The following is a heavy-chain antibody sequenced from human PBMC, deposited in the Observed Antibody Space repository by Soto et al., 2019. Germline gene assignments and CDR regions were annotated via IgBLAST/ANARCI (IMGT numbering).Heavy chain of an antibody. CDR2: IIPLLETT. V-gene: IGHV1-69*08. D-gene: IGHD5-12*01. Sequence: QVQLVQSGPEVKKPGSSVKVSCKTPGGTFRSDTITWVRQAPGQGLEWMGRIIPLLETTDYAQKFQGRVTITAXKXTXTXNMEVSSLRSEDTAIYYCVRNSPIGSTFSGYDGIDYWGQGTLVTVSS. CDR1: GGTFRSDT. CDR3: VRNSPIGSTFSGYDGIDY. J-gene: IGHJ4*02.